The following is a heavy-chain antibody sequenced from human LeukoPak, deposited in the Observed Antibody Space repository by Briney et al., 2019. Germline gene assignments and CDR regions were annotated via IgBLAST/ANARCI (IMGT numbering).Heavy chain of an antibody. V-gene: IGHV3-23*01. CDR3: AKDRDYSGSGSQDY. CDR1: GFTFSSYA. CDR2: ISGGGGST. J-gene: IGHJ4*02. D-gene: IGHD3-10*01. Sequence: GGSLRLSCAASGFTFSSYAMSWVRRAPGKGLEWVSAISGGGGSTYYAGSVKGRFTISRDKSKNTLYLQMNSLRAEDTAVYYCAKDRDYSGSGSQDYWGQGTLVTVSS.